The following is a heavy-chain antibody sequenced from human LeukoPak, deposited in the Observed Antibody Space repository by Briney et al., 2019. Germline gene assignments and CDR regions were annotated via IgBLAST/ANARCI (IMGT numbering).Heavy chain of an antibody. Sequence: GGSPRLSCAASGFTFSSSAMSWVRQAPGTGLEWVANIKQDGSEKYYVDSVKGRFTISRDNAKNSLYLQMNSLRVEDTAVYYCARKTGDCWGQGTLVIVSS. D-gene: IGHD1-14*01. V-gene: IGHV3-7*01. CDR1: GFTFSSSA. J-gene: IGHJ4*02. CDR2: IKQDGSEK. CDR3: ARKTGDC.